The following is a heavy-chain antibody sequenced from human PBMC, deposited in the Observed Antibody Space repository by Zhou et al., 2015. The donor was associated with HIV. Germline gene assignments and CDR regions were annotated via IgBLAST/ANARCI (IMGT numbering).Heavy chain of an antibody. CDR1: GFHFGDYA. Sequence: EVQLVESGGDLVKPGRSLRLSCTASGFHFGDYAMSWFRQAPGKGLEWLGFIRGKPYGGTTEYAASVKGRFTISRDDSNSIASLQMNSLKTEDTAMYYCAREFRAVDLTFFFDFWGQGTMVTVSS. J-gene: IGHJ3*01. D-gene: IGHD4/OR15-4a*01. CDR3: AREFRAVDLTFFFDF. CDR2: IRGKPYGGTT. V-gene: IGHV3-49*05.